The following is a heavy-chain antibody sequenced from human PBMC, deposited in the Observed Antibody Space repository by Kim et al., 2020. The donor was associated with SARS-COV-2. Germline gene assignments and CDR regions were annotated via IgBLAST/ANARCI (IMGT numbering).Heavy chain of an antibody. J-gene: IGHJ4*02. Sequence: VKGRFPISRDNAKNSLYLQMNSLRAEDTAVYYCARDGGLSSGWSGNGPSYWGQGTLVTVSS. V-gene: IGHV3-21*01. D-gene: IGHD6-19*01. CDR3: ARDGGLSSGWSGNGPSY.